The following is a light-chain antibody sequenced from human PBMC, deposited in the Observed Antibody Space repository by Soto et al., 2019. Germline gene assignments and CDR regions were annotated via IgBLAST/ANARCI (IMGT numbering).Light chain of an antibody. Sequence: ELVLTQSPATLSLSPGARATLSCRASQGVNSYLAWYPQTPGQAPRILIYDASNSATGIPARFSGSGSGTDFTHTISSLEPGDLAVYYCQHRSDWPSTFGGGTKVQIK. V-gene: IGKV3-11*01. CDR3: QHRSDWPST. CDR1: QGVNSY. CDR2: DAS. J-gene: IGKJ4*01.